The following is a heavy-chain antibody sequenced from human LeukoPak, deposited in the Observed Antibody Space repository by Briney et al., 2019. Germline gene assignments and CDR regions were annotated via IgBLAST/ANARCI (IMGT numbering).Heavy chain of an antibody. CDR2: ISAYNGNT. CDR1: GYTFTSYG. J-gene: IGHJ4*02. V-gene: IGHV1-18*01. Sequence: ASVKVSCKASGYTFTSYGISWVRQAPGQGLEWMGWISAYNGNTNYAQKLQGRVTMTTDTSTSTAYMELRSLRSDDTAVYYCARDATYYDFWSGYYTGLGSYFDYWGQGTLVTVSS. D-gene: IGHD3-3*01. CDR3: ARDATYYDFWSGYYTGLGSYFDY.